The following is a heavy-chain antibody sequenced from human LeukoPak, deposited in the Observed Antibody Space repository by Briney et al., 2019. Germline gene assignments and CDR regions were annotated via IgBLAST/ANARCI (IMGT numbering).Heavy chain of an antibody. V-gene: IGHV1-18*04. CDR2: ISAYNGNT. Sequence: ASVKVSCKASGYTFTDYYIHWVRQAPGQGLEWMGWISAYNGNTNYAQKLQGRVTMTTDTSTSTAYMELRSLRSDDTAVYYCARGVSSSWYYYYYYMDVWGKGTTVTVSS. CDR3: ARGVSSSWYYYYYYMDV. D-gene: IGHD6-13*01. J-gene: IGHJ6*03. CDR1: GYTFTDYY.